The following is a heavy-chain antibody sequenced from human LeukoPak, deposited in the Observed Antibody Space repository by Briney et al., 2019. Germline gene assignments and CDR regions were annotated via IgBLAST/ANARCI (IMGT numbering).Heavy chain of an antibody. CDR2: ISSSSCTI. J-gene: IGHJ4*02. CDR3: AREVVVATAPHYFEY. CDR1: GFTFSSYS. V-gene: IGHV3-48*02. Sequence: PGGSLRLSCAASGFTFSSYSMNWVRQAPGKGLEWVSYISSSSCTIYYADSVKGRFTISRDNAKNSLYLQMNSLRDEDTAVYYCAREVVVATAPHYFEYWGRGTLVTVSS. D-gene: IGHD2-21*02.